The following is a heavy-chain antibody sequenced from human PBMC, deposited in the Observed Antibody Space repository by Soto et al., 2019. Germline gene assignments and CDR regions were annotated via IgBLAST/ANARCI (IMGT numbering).Heavy chain of an antibody. J-gene: IGHJ4*02. Sequence: KTSETLSLTCAVYGGSFSGYYWSWIRQPPGKGLEWIGEINHSGSTNYNPSLKSRVTISVDTSKNQFSLKLSSVTAADTAVYYCATEGRGGTFDYWGQGTLVTVSS. CDR1: GGSFSGYY. V-gene: IGHV4-34*01. D-gene: IGHD1-26*01. CDR2: INHSGST. CDR3: ATEGRGGTFDY.